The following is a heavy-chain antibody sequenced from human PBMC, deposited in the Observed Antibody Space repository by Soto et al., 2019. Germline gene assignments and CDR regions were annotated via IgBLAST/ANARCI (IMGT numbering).Heavy chain of an antibody. CDR2: IFFNGGA. CDR3: ARQERSYFGPGWFDT. D-gene: IGHD3-10*01. Sequence: QLHFQESGPGLVKPSETLSLTCTVSGGSLSSPNYYWAWIRQPPGKVLEWIGSIFFNGGAYYTPSLESRVTISVDTSKQSLSLRLRSVTAADTAVYYCARQERSYFGPGWFDTRGQGALVTVSS. J-gene: IGHJ5*02. CDR1: GGSLSSPNYY. V-gene: IGHV4-39*01.